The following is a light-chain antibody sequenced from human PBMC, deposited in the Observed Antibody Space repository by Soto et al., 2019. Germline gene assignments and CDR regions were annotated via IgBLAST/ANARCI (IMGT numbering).Light chain of an antibody. Sequence: DIQMTQSPSSLSASVGDRVTITCRASQSISSYLNWYQQKPGKAPKLLIYAASSLQSGVPSRFSGSGSGTDFTHTIISLQPEDFATYYCQQSYSTLATFGGGTKVEIK. J-gene: IGKJ4*01. CDR3: QQSYSTLAT. V-gene: IGKV1-39*01. CDR2: AAS. CDR1: QSISSY.